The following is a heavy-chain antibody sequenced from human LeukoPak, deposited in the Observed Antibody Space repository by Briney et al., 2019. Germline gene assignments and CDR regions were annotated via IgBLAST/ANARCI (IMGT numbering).Heavy chain of an antibody. CDR3: ARADYGGTRDAFDI. D-gene: IGHD4-23*01. Sequence: GASVKVSCKASGYTFTGYYMHWVRQAPGQGLEWMGWINPNSGGTNYAQKFQGRVTMTRDTSISTAYMELSSLRSEDTAVYYCARADYGGTRDAFDIWGQGTMVTVSS. CDR2: INPNSGGT. V-gene: IGHV1-2*02. CDR1: GYTFTGYY. J-gene: IGHJ3*02.